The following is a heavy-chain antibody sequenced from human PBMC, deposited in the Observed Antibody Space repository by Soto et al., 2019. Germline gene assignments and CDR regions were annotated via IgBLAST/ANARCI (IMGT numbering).Heavy chain of an antibody. CDR3: ARDMGFGLSDY. CDR1: GYTFTNYA. D-gene: IGHD3-10*01. V-gene: IGHV1-3*01. Sequence: QVQLVQSGAEVKKPGASVKVSCKASGYTFTNYAIAWVRQAPGQRLEWMGWINAGNGNTKYSQKFLGRVTITRDTSASTAYMELSSLRSEDTAVYYCARDMGFGLSDYWGQGSLVTVSS. J-gene: IGHJ4*02. CDR2: INAGNGNT.